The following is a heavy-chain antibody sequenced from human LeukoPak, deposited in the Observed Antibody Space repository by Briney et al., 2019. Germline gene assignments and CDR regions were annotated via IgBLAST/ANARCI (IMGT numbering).Heavy chain of an antibody. CDR1: GGTFSSYA. D-gene: IGHD3-22*01. CDR2: IIPILGIA. J-gene: IGHJ2*01. V-gene: IGHV1-69*04. CDR3: ARDQWDDSSGYYPTFYWYFDL. Sequence: GASVKVSCKASGGTFSSYAISWVRQAPGQGLEWMGRIIPILGIANYAQKFQGRVTITADKSTSTAYMELSSLRSEDTAVYYCARDQWDDSSGYYPTFYWYFDLWGRGTLVTVSS.